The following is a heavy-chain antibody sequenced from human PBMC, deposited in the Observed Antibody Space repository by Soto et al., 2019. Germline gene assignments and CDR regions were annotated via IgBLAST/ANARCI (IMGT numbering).Heavy chain of an antibody. V-gene: IGHV2-5*02. CDR2: LYWGDDK. D-gene: IGHD4-17*01. CDR1: GFSLNTRGVG. CDR3: AHVGLTVPYFDY. J-gene: IGHJ4*02. Sequence: QITLKESGPTLVKPTQTLTLTCTFSGFSLNTRGVGVGWIRQPPGKALEWLALLYWGDDKRYSPSLKSRLTITKDPSKNPVVLTMTSMDPVDTATYYCAHVGLTVPYFDYWGQGTLVTVSS.